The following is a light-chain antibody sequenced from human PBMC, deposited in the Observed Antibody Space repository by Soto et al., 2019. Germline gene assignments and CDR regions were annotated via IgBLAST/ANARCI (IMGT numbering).Light chain of an antibody. CDR2: EVR. CDR3: QSHDNSLNVEV. Sequence: QSALTQPASVSGSPGQSITISCTGTSSDIGAYKYVSWYQQYPGKAPKLIIYEVRNRPSGVSYRFSGSKSGNTASLTISGLQPEDEADYYCQSHDNSLNVEVFGGGTKLTVL. J-gene: IGLJ3*02. V-gene: IGLV2-14*01. CDR1: SSDIGAYKY.